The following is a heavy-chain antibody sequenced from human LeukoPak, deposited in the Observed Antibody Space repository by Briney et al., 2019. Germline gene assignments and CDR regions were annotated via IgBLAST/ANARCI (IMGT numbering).Heavy chain of an antibody. Sequence: SETLSLTCTVSGGSISSGDYYWSWIRQPPGKGLEWIGYISYRGSPDYNPSLKGRVTISLDTSKNRFSLKLSSVTAADTAVYYCAREPMTYYYFDYWGQGTLVTVSS. CDR3: AREPMTYYYFDY. J-gene: IGHJ4*02. CDR2: ISYRGSP. CDR1: GGSISSGDYY. V-gene: IGHV4-30-4*01. D-gene: IGHD1-26*01.